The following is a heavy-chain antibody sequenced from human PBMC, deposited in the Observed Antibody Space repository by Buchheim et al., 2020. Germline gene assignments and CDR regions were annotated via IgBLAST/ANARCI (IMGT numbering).Heavy chain of an antibody. J-gene: IGHJ4*02. V-gene: IGHV4-30-4*01. CDR2: IYYSGST. D-gene: IGHD3-22*01. Sequence: QVQLQESGPGLVKPSQTLSLTCTVSGGSISSGDYYWSWTRQPPGKGLEWIGYIYYSGSTYYTPSLKSRVTISVDTSKNQLSLKLSAVTAADTAVYCCASVVILNGERAPGGDWGQGTL. CDR3: ASVVILNGERAPGGD. CDR1: GGSISSGDYY.